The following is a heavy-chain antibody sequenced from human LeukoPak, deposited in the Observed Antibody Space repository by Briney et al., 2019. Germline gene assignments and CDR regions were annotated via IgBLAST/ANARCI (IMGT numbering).Heavy chain of an antibody. J-gene: IGHJ4*02. CDR3: ASRRWELLGFDY. CDR2: IYYSGST. CDR1: GGSISSSSYY. D-gene: IGHD1-26*01. V-gene: IGHV4-39*01. Sequence: SETLFLTCTVSGGSISSSSYYWGWIRQPPGKGLEWIGSIYYSGSTYYNPSLKSRVTISVDTSKNQFSLKLSSVTAADTAVYYCASRRWELLGFDYWGQETLVTVSS.